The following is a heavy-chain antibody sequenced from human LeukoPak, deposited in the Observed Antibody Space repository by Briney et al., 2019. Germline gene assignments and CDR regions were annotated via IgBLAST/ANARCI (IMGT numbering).Heavy chain of an antibody. CDR1: GFTFSNYW. Sequence: GGSLRLSCAASGFTFSNYWMSWVRQAPGKGLEWVANIKQDGSEKYYVDSVKSRFTISRDNAKNSLYPQMNSLRAEDTAVYYCASGVHYFDYWGQGTLVTVSS. J-gene: IGHJ4*02. V-gene: IGHV3-7*01. CDR2: IKQDGSEK. CDR3: ASGVHYFDY. D-gene: IGHD3-10*01.